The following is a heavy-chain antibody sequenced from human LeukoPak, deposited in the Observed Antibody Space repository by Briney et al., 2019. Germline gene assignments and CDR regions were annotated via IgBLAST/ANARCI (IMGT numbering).Heavy chain of an antibody. V-gene: IGHV3-7*03. J-gene: IGHJ3*01. CDR1: GFTFSGFW. CDR3: ARSSYSSSSSV. Sequence: GGSLRLSCAVSGFTFSGFWMSWSRQAPGKGLEWVASINSDGSEGYYADVVKGRFTISRDDAKNSLYLQINSLRAEDTAVYYCARSSYSSSSSVWGQGAMVTVSS. D-gene: IGHD6-6*01. CDR2: INSDGSEG.